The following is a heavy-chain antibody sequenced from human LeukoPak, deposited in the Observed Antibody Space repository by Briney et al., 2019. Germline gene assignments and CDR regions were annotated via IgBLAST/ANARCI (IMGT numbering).Heavy chain of an antibody. CDR3: TTDRSNGYYYAPGYFDY. CDR2: ISYDGSNK. J-gene: IGHJ4*02. D-gene: IGHD3-22*01. Sequence: GGSLRLSCAASGFTFSSYAMHWVRQAPGKGLEWVAVISYDGSNKYYADSVKGRFTISRDDSKNTLYLQMNSLKTEDTAVYYCTTDRSNGYYYAPGYFDYWGQGTLVTVSS. CDR1: GFTFSSYA. V-gene: IGHV3-30-3*01.